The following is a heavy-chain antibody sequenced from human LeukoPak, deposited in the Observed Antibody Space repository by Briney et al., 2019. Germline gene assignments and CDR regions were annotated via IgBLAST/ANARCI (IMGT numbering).Heavy chain of an antibody. J-gene: IGHJ5*02. V-gene: IGHV3-21*01. CDR2: ISSSSSYI. CDR3: ARLVAAATANH. D-gene: IGHD2-15*01. Sequence: GGSLRLSCAASGFTFSSYSMNWVRQAPGKGLEWVSSISSSSSYIYYADSVKGRFTISRDNAKNSLYLQMNSPRAEDTAVYYCARLVAAATANHWGQGTLVTVSS. CDR1: GFTFSSYS.